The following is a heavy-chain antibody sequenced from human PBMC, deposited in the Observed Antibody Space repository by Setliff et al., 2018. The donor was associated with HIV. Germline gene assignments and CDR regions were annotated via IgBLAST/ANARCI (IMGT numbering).Heavy chain of an antibody. D-gene: IGHD3-3*01. Sequence: SETLSLTCDVFGGSFSGYYWSWIRQPPGKGLEWIGEIIPSGSTNYNPYLKGRVTISVDMSKRQFSLHLTSVTAADTAVYYCATLSGPVDHWGQGTLVTVSS. V-gene: IGHV4-34*12. J-gene: IGHJ4*02. CDR2: IIPSGST. CDR3: ATLSGPVDH. CDR1: GGSFSGYY.